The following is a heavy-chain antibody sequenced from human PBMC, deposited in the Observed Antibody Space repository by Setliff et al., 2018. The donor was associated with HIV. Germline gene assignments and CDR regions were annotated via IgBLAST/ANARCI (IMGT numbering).Heavy chain of an antibody. CDR2: IYNSAGT. V-gene: IGHV4-59*08. CDR3: ARHSPSDY. Sequence: SETLSLTCTVSGDSISTDYWIWSRQPPGKGLEWIGYIYNSAGTSYNPSLKSRVTISVDTSKNQFSLKLSSVTAADTAVYYCARHSPSDYWGQGTLVTVSS. CDR1: GDSISTDY. J-gene: IGHJ4*02.